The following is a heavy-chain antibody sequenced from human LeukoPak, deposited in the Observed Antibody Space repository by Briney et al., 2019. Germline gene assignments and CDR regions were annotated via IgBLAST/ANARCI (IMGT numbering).Heavy chain of an antibody. J-gene: IGHJ4*02. Sequence: GSLRLSCAASGFTFNSYSMNWVRQAPGKGLEWVSSISSSSSYIYYADSVKGRFTISRDNAKNSLYLQMNSLRAEDTAVYYCARNRDSSGYYLGPFDYWGQGTLVTVSP. CDR1: GFTFNSYS. V-gene: IGHV3-21*01. CDR2: ISSSSSYI. D-gene: IGHD3-22*01. CDR3: ARNRDSSGYYLGPFDY.